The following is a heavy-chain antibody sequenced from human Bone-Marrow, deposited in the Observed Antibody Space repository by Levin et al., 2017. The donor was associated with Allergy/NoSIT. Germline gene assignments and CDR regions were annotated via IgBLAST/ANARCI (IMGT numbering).Heavy chain of an antibody. J-gene: IGHJ4*02. Sequence: PGGSLRLSCAASGFSFSDKYMSWVRQAPGKGLEWISYISSSGETKFYADSLKGRFIISRDNAKNSLFLQMNSLRVEDTAVYYCATLSAYYYGHFDSWGQGALVTVSS. CDR2: ISSSGETK. D-gene: IGHD3-10*01. CDR1: GFSFSDKY. V-gene: IGHV3-11*01. CDR3: ATLSAYYYGHFDS.